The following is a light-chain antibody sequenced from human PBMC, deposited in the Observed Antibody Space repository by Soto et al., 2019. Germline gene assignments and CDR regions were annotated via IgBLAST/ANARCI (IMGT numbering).Light chain of an antibody. CDR3: SAYAGSNNFV. CDR2: EVS. V-gene: IGLV2-8*01. CDR1: SSDVGDNY. Sequence: QSVLTQPASVSGSPGQSITISCTGTSSDVGDNYVSWYLQHLGKAPKLIIYEVSQRPSGVPDRFSGSKSGNTASLTVSGLQTEDEADYYCSAYAGSNNFVFGSGTKVTVL. J-gene: IGLJ1*01.